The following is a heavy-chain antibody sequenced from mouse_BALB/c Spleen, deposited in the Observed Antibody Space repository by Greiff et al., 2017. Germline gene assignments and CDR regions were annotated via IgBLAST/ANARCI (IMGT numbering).Heavy chain of an antibody. CDR3: VSYDYDGRYFDV. CDR2: IRSKSNNYAT. D-gene: IGHD2-4*01. V-gene: IGHV10-1*02. CDR1: GFTFNTYA. Sequence: EVHLVESGGGLVQPKGSLKLSCAASGFTFNTYAMNWVRQAPGKGLEWVARIRSKSNNYATYYADSVKDRFTISRDDSQSMLYLQMNNLKTEDTAMYYCVSYDYDGRYFDVWGAGTTVTVSS. J-gene: IGHJ1*01.